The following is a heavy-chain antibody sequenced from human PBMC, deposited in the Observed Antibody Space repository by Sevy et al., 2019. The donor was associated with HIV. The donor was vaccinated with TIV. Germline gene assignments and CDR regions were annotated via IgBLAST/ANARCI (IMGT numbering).Heavy chain of an antibody. CDR1: GFTFSSYA. V-gene: IGHV3-23*01. Sequence: GGSLRLSCAASGFTFSSYAMSWVRQAPGKGLEWVSAISGSGGSTYYADSVKGRFTISRDNSKNTLYLQMNSLRAEDTAVYYCAKGIRTEYYYYYYMDVWGKGTTVTVSS. J-gene: IGHJ6*03. CDR2: ISGSGGST. CDR3: AKGIRTEYYYYYYMDV.